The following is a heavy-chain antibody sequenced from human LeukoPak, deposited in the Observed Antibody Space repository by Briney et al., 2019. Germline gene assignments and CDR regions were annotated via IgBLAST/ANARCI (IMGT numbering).Heavy chain of an antibody. Sequence: SETLSLTCTVSDGSISSTSYFWGWIRQPPGKGLEWIGSISYGGSTYYNPSLRSRVSISVDTSKNQCSLNLRSVTAADTAVYYCARPGSTTGWYYFDFWGQGTPVSVSS. CDR1: DGSISSTSYF. J-gene: IGHJ4*02. CDR2: ISYGGST. CDR3: ARPGSTTGWYYFDF. V-gene: IGHV4-39*01. D-gene: IGHD6-19*01.